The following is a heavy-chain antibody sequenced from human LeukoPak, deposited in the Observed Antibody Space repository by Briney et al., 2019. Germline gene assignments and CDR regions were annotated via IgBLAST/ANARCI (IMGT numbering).Heavy chain of an antibody. D-gene: IGHD3-22*01. CDR3: AREEGYDSSGYFVS. CDR2: INPNSGGT. V-gene: IGHV1-2*02. CDR1: GYTFTAYY. Sequence: ASVKVSCKASGYTFTAYYMHWVRQAPGQGLEWMGWINPNSGGTNYAQKFQGRVTMTRDTSISTAYMELSRLRSDDTAVYYCAREEGYDSSGYFVSWGQGTLVTVSS. J-gene: IGHJ5*01.